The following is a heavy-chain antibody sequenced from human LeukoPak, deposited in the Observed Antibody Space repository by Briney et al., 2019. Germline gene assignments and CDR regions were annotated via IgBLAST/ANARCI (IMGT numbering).Heavy chain of an antibody. Sequence: ASVKVSCKTSGGSFSSFGLIWVRQAPEQGLEWMGWISAYNGNTNYAQKLQGRVTMTTDTSTSTAYMELRSLRSDDTAVYYCARDDYGDYVGWFDPWGQGTLVTVSS. CDR2: ISAYNGNT. CDR1: GGSFSSFG. V-gene: IGHV1-18*01. CDR3: ARDDYGDYVGWFDP. D-gene: IGHD4-17*01. J-gene: IGHJ5*02.